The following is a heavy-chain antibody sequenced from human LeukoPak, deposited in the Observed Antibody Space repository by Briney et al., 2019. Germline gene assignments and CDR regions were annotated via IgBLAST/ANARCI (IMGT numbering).Heavy chain of an antibody. V-gene: IGHV4-30-4*08. J-gene: IGHJ4*02. CDR2: IYYSGST. CDR3: ARVPVGILRFDY. D-gene: IGHD4-17*01. Sequence: SETLSLTCTVSGGSISSGDYYWSWIRQPPGKGLEWIGYIYYSGSTYYNPFLKSRVTISVDTSKNQFSLKLSSVTAADTAVYYCARVPVGILRFDYWGQGTLVTVSS. CDR1: GGSISSGDYY.